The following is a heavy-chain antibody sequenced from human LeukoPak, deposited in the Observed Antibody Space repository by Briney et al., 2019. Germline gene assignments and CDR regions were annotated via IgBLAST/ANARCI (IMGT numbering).Heavy chain of an antibody. J-gene: IGHJ5*02. V-gene: IGHV3-30*04. Sequence: GGSLRLSCAASGFTFSSYAMHWVRQAPGKGLEWVAVISYDGSNKYYADSVKGRFTISRDNSKNTLYLQMNSLRAEDTAVYYCARRRMVRGVIHWFDPWGQGTLGTVSS. CDR1: GFTFSSYA. CDR2: ISYDGSNK. D-gene: IGHD3-10*01. CDR3: ARRRMVRGVIHWFDP.